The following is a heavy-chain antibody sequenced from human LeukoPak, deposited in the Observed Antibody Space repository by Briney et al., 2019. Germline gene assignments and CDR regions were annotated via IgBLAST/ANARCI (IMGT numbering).Heavy chain of an antibody. D-gene: IGHD3-9*01. J-gene: IGHJ4*02. CDR3: ANDQEAGVLRYFDSLVY. CDR2: ISYDGSTK. Sequence: GSLRLSCAASGFTFRNYGMHWVRQAPGKGLEWVALISYDGSTKYYTDSVKGRFTISRDDSKNTLYLQMNSLRTEDTAVYYCANDQEAGVLRYFDSLVYWGQGTLVTVSS. CDR1: GFTFRNYG. V-gene: IGHV3-30*18.